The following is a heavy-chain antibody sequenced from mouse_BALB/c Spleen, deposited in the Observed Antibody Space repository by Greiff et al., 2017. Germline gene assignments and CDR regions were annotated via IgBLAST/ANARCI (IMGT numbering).Heavy chain of an antibody. CDR1: GYSITSDYA. V-gene: IGHV3-2*02. CDR2: ISYSGST. J-gene: IGHJ3*01. D-gene: IGHD1-3*01. CDR3: ARGDNYATFAY. Sequence: ESGPGLVKPSQSLSLTCTVTGYSITSDYAWNWIRQFPGNKLEWMGYISYSGSTSYNPSLKSRISITRDTSKNQFFLQLNSVTTEDTATYYCARGDNYATFAYWGQGTLVTVSA.